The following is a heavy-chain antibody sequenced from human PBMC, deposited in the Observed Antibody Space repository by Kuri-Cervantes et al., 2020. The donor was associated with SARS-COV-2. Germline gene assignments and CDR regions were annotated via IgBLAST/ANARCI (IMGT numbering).Heavy chain of an antibody. D-gene: IGHD1-1*01. CDR2: ISSSGSTI. CDR3: VRDGDHWNFDY. Sequence: GESLKISCAASGFTFSSYWMSWVRQAPGKGLEWVSYISSSGSTIYYADSVKGRFTISRDNAKNSLYLQMNSLRAEDTAVYYCVRDGDHWNFDYWGQGTLVTVSS. V-gene: IGHV3-48*04. J-gene: IGHJ4*02. CDR1: GFTFSSYW.